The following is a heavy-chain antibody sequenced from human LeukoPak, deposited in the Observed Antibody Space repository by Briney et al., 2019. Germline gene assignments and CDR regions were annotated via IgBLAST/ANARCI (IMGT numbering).Heavy chain of an antibody. D-gene: IGHD3-10*01. CDR2: ISSSSSYI. Sequence: LRLSCAASXFTXSSXSMNWXRXAPGKGLXWVSSISSSSSYIYYADSVKGRFTISRDNAKNSLYLQMNSLRAEDTAVYYCARGGVVRGVDYWGQGTLVTVSS. CDR3: ARGGVVRGVDY. V-gene: IGHV3-21*01. J-gene: IGHJ4*02. CDR1: XFTXSSXS.